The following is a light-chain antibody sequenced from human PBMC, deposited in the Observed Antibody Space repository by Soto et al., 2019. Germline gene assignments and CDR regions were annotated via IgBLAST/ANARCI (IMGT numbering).Light chain of an antibody. CDR2: DAS. CDR3: QKCDDLPLT. CDR1: QDITTL. Sequence: DVEMTQSPPSLSSSVGDSVTITCQASQDITTLVTWYHQQPGKAPKLLIHDASSLHTGVPSRFTGRGSATHFTFTFSGLQPEDVGTYYCQKCDDLPLTFGRGNKVDIK. V-gene: IGKV1-33*01. J-gene: IGKJ4*01.